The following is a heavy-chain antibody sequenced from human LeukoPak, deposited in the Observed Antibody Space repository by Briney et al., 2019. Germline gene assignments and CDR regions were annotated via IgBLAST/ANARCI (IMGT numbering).Heavy chain of an antibody. J-gene: IGHJ4*02. Sequence: PSETLSLTCTVSGGSFSNYYWSWIRQPAGKGLEWIGRIYPSGSTNYNPSLKSRVTMSVDTSKNQFSLKLNSVTAADTAVYYCARVTTVDRFYDYWGQGTLVTVSS. CDR1: GGSFSNYY. CDR2: IYPSGST. CDR3: ARVTTVDRFYDY. D-gene: IGHD4-17*01. V-gene: IGHV4-4*07.